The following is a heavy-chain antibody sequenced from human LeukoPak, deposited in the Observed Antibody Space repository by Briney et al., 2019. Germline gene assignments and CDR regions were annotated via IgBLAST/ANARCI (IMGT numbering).Heavy chain of an antibody. Sequence: GGSLRLSCAASAFTFNTYWMHWVRQVPGRGLEWVSRINGDESSTNYADSVKGRFTISRDNAKNSLYLQMNSLRAEDTAVYYCARGGAYSGYDYGGYNWNDDSLLDYWGQGTLVTVSS. CDR3: ARGGAYSGYDYGGYNWNDDSLLDY. CDR2: INGDESST. D-gene: IGHD5-12*01. V-gene: IGHV3-74*01. CDR1: AFTFNTYW. J-gene: IGHJ4*02.